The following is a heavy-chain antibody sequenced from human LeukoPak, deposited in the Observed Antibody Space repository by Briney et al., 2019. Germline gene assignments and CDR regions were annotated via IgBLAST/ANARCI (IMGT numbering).Heavy chain of an antibody. V-gene: IGHV3-7*01. Sequence: PGGSLRLSCAAFEFTFSSYWMSWVGRAPGKGLEWVASIKQDGTEKYYVDSVKGRFTISKDNAKNSLYLQMNSLRAEDTAVYYCAREDHSNYEYWGQGTLVTVSS. CDR3: AREDHSNYEY. CDR2: IKQDGTEK. D-gene: IGHD4-11*01. J-gene: IGHJ4*02. CDR1: EFTFSSYW.